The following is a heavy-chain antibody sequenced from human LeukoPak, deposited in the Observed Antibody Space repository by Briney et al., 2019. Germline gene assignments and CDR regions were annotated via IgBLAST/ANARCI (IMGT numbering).Heavy chain of an antibody. D-gene: IGHD3-22*01. V-gene: IGHV4-31*03. Sequence: SQTLSLTCTVSGGSISSGGYYWNWIRQHPGKGLEWIGYIYYSGSTYYNPSLKSRVTISVDTSKNQFSLKLSSVTAADTAVYYCARDSSGPDYYYGMDVWGQGTTVTVSS. CDR3: ARDSSGPDYYYGMDV. J-gene: IGHJ6*02. CDR1: GGSISSGGYY. CDR2: IYYSGST.